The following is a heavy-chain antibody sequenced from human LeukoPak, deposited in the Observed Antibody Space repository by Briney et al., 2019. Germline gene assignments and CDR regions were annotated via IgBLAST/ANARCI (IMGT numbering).Heavy chain of an antibody. CDR2: ISYDGSNK. J-gene: IGHJ4*02. V-gene: IGHV3-30*04. Sequence: RSLRLSCAASGFTFSSYAMHWVRQAPGKGLEWVAVISYDGSNKYYADSVKGRFTISRDNSKNTLYLQMNSLRAEDTAVYYCARVSSSSPGAFSCWGQGTLVTVSS. CDR3: ARVSSSSPGAFSC. D-gene: IGHD6-6*01. CDR1: GFTFSSYA.